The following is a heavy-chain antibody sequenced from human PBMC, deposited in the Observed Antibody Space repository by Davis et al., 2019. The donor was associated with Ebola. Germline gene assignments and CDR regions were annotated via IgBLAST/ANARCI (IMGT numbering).Heavy chain of an antibody. CDR1: GGSISSYY. D-gene: IGHD1-26*01. Sequence: PSETLSLTCTVSGGSISSYYWSWIRQPPGKGLEWIGYIYYSGSTNYNPSLKSRVTISVDTSKNQFSLKLSSVTAADTAVYYCARGRGSYRYFDLWGRGTLVTVSS. CDR2: IYYSGST. J-gene: IGHJ2*01. CDR3: ARGRGSYRYFDL. V-gene: IGHV4-59*12.